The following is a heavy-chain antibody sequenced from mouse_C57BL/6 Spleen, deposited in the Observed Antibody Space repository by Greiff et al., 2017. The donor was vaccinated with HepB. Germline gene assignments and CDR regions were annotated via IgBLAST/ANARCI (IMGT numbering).Heavy chain of an antibody. D-gene: IGHD1-1*01. J-gene: IGHJ4*01. CDR1: GYTFTDYY. V-gene: IGHV1-26*01. CDR3: ARKVYYYGSSYGGAMDY. CDR2: INPNNGGT. Sequence: EVQLQESGPELVKPGASVKISCKASGYTFTDYYMNWVKQSHGKSLEWIGDINPNNGGTSYNQKFKGKATLTVDKSSSTAYMELRSLTSEDSAVYYCARKVYYYGSSYGGAMDYWGQGTSVTVSS.